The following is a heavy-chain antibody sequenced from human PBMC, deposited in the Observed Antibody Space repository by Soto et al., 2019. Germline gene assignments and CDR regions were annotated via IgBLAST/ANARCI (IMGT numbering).Heavy chain of an antibody. CDR2: IYYSGAA. D-gene: IGHD3-16*01. CDR1: GCSIDSGGYY. CDR3: ATAIGGADNNLQRGHYCYLDV. J-gene: IGHJ6*03. V-gene: IGHV4-31*03. Sequence: QVQLKESGPGLVQPSQTLSLTCTVSGCSIDSGGYYWSWIRQYPGTGLEWIGYIYYSGAAYYNPSLNSGVSISVDMSKNQFSLEANSVTAADTAVYYCATAIGGADNNLQRGHYCYLDVWGQGTTVTVPS.